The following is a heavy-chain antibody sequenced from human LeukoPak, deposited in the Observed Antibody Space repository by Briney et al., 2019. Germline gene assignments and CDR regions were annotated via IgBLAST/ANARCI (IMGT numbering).Heavy chain of an antibody. Sequence: GGSLRLSCAASGFTFSSYWMSWVRRAPGKGLEWVANIKRDGGETYYVDSLRGRFTISRDNSKKSLYLQMNSLRAEDTAVYHCARDFWGAYRVDYFDYWGQGTLVSVSS. J-gene: IGHJ4*02. D-gene: IGHD3-3*01. CDR2: IKRDGGET. CDR3: ARDFWGAYRVDYFDY. V-gene: IGHV3-7*01. CDR1: GFTFSSYW.